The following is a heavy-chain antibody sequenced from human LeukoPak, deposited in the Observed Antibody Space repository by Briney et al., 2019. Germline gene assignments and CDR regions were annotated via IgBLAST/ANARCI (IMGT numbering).Heavy chain of an antibody. D-gene: IGHD3-22*01. V-gene: IGHV3-74*01. Sequence: PGGSLRLSCAASGLTFSSHWMHWVRQAPGKGLVWVSRITNDGSSTTYADSVRGRFTVSRDNSKNTLYLQMNSPRAEDTATYYCALKGGHYYHFDAWGQGTLVTVSS. CDR2: ITNDGSST. CDR1: GLTFSSHW. CDR3: ALKGGHYYHFDA. J-gene: IGHJ4*02.